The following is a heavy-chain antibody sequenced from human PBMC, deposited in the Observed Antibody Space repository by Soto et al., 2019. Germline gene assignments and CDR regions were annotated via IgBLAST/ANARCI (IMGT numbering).Heavy chain of an antibody. J-gene: IGHJ6*03. D-gene: IGHD2-15*01. Sequence: QVQLVQSGAEVKKPGASVKVSCQASGYTFTSYAMHWVRQAPGQRLEWMGWINAGNGNTKYSQKFQGRVTITRDTSAGTAYMELSSLRSEDTAVYYCARNLGCSGGSCYPFYYYYMDVWGKGTTVTVSS. CDR2: INAGNGNT. V-gene: IGHV1-3*01. CDR1: GYTFTSYA. CDR3: ARNLGCSGGSCYPFYYYYMDV.